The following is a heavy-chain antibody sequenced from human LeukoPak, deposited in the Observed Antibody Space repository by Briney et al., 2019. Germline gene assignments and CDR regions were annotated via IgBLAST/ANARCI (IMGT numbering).Heavy chain of an antibody. D-gene: IGHD1-26*01. CDR1: GFTFNNYA. Sequence: PGGSLRLSCAASGFTFNNYAIHWVRQAPGKGLEWVAIISFDGGNKYYADSVKGRFTISRDNSKNTLYLQMNSLRAEDTAVYYCARDGIVGSPLLKFDYWGQGTLVTVSS. CDR2: ISFDGGNK. J-gene: IGHJ4*02. V-gene: IGHV3-30-3*01. CDR3: ARDGIVGSPLLKFDY.